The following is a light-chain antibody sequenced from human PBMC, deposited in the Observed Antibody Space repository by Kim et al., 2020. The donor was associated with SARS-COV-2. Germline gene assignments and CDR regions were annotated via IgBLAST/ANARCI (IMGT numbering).Light chain of an antibody. CDR1: QSVSSSY. V-gene: IGKV3-20*01. CDR3: QQYGSSPWK. Sequence: EIVLTQSPGTLSLSPGERATLSCRASQSVSSSYLAWYQQKPVQAPRLLIYGASSRATGIPDRFSGSGSGTDFTLTISRLEPEDFAVYYCQQYGSSPWKFGQGTKVDIK. J-gene: IGKJ1*01. CDR2: GAS.